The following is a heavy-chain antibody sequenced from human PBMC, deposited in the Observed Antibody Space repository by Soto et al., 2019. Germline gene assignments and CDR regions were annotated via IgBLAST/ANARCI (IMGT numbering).Heavy chain of an antibody. CDR2: IYYSGRT. CDR3: ARQRTTVVTQAYFDH. CDR1: GESISSSSYY. Sequence: PSETLSLTCIVSGESISSSSYYWGWIRQPPGKGLEWIGSIYYSGRTYYNPSFKGRVTISIDTSKNQFSLKLSSVTATDTAVYYCARQRTTVVTQAYFDHWGQGALATVSS. D-gene: IGHD2-21*02. J-gene: IGHJ4*02. V-gene: IGHV4-39*01.